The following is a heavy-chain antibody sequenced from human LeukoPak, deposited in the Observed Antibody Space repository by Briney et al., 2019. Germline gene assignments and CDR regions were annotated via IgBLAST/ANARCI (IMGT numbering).Heavy chain of an antibody. CDR1: GGSISSYY. J-gene: IGHJ4*02. CDR2: IYHSGST. Sequence: SETLSLTCTVSGGSISSYYWSWIRQPPGKGLEWIGSIYHSGSTYYNPSLKSRVTISVDTSKNQFSLKLSSVTAADTAVYYCARDRKGTDFDYWGQGTLVTVSS. CDR3: ARDRKGTDFDY. V-gene: IGHV4-38-2*02. D-gene: IGHD2-8*02.